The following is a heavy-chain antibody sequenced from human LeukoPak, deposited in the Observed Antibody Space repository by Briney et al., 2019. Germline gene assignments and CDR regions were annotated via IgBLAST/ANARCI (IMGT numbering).Heavy chain of an antibody. V-gene: IGHV2-70*11. CDR1: GFSLSTSGMC. CDR2: IDWDDDK. J-gene: IGHJ4*02. Sequence: RESGPALVKPTQTLTLTCTFSGFSLSTSGMCVGWIRQPPGKALEWLARIDWDDDKYYSTSLKTRLTISKDTSKNQVVLTMTNMDPVDTATYYCARGTYYYGSGSYYEPYYFDYWGQGTLVTVSS. CDR3: ARGTYYYGSGSYYEPYYFDY. D-gene: IGHD3-10*01.